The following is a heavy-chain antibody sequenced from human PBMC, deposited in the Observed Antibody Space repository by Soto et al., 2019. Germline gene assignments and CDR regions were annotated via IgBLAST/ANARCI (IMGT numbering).Heavy chain of an antibody. Sequence: GGSLRLSCAASGFTFSSYGMHWVRQAPGKGLEWVAVISYDGSNKYYADSVKGRFTISRDNSKNTLYLQMNSLRAEDTAVYYCAKMVYYGSGSFDYWGQGTLVTVSS. V-gene: IGHV3-30*18. J-gene: IGHJ4*02. CDR1: GFTFSSYG. CDR3: AKMVYYGSGSFDY. CDR2: ISYDGSNK. D-gene: IGHD3-10*01.